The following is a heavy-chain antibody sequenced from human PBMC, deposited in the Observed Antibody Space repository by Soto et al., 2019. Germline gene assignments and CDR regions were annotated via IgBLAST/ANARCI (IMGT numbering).Heavy chain of an antibody. CDR1: GFTFIRSA. V-gene: IGHV1-58*02. CDR2: IVVGSGNT. CDR3: AADEGSSGWYGGGMDV. J-gene: IGHJ6*02. D-gene: IGHD6-19*01. Sequence: QKQLVQSGPEVKKPGTSVKVSCKASGFTFIRSAMQWVRQARGQRPEWMGWIVVGSGNTNYAQKFEERVTFTRDMSTSTAFMELSSLSSEDTAVYYCAADEGSSGWYGGGMDVWGQGTTVTVSS.